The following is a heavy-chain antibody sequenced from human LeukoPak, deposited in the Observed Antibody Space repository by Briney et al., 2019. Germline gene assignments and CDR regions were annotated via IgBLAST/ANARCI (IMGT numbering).Heavy chain of an antibody. CDR3: ARSLRYFDWLHTSYYFDY. D-gene: IGHD3-9*01. V-gene: IGHV3-7*01. CDR1: GFTFSSYW. J-gene: IGHJ4*02. Sequence: GGSLRLSCAASGFTFSSYWMSWVRQAPGKGLKWVANIKQDGSEKYYVDSVKGRFTISRDNAKNSLYLQMNSLRAEDTAVYYRARSLRYFDWLHTSYYFDYWGQGTLVTVSS. CDR2: IKQDGSEK.